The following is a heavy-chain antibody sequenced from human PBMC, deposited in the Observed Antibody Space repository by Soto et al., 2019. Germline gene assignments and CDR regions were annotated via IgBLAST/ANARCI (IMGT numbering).Heavy chain of an antibody. CDR2: IYSSGST. CDR3: ACLYNWNGWSDY. Sequence: QVQLQESGPGLVKPSETLSLTCTVSGVSITSYYWSWIRQPAGKGLEWIGRIYSSGSTNYNPSLSIRVTMSIDTSKKHFSLKLSSVTAADTAVYYCACLYNWNGWSDYWGQGTLVTVSS. CDR1: GVSITSYY. V-gene: IGHV4-4*07. J-gene: IGHJ4*02. D-gene: IGHD1-20*01.